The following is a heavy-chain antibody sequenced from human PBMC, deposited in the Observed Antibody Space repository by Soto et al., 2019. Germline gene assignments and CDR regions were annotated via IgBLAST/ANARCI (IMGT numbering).Heavy chain of an antibody. D-gene: IGHD3-9*01. CDR2: IYYSGST. J-gene: IGHJ4*02. CDR3: ARGYDILTGYYNFDY. CDR1: GGSISSGGYY. V-gene: IGHV4-31*03. Sequence: QVQLQESGPGLVKPSRTLSLTCTVSGGSISSGGYYWSWIRQHPGKGLEWIGYIYYSGSTYYNPSLKSRVTISVDTSKNQFSLKLSSVTAADTAVYYCARGYDILTGYYNFDYWGQGTLVTVSS.